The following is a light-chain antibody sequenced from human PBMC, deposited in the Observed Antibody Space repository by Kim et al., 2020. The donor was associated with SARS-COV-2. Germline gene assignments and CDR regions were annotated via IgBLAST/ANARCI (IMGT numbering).Light chain of an antibody. CDR3: QQLNSYSLT. CDR2: GAS. Sequence: ASVGDSVTITYRASQDMRNFLAWYQQKPGKVPKLLIYGASTLQSGVPLRFSGSGSGTDFTLTISSLQPEDFATYYCQQLNSYSLTFGGGTKVDIK. J-gene: IGKJ4*01. V-gene: IGKV1-9*01. CDR1: QDMRNF.